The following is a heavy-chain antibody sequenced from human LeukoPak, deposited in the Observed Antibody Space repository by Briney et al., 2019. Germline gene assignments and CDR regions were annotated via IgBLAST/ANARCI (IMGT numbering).Heavy chain of an antibody. CDR3: ARGDSSGWYGYY. CDR1: GGTFSSYA. D-gene: IGHD6-19*01. Sequence: RASVTVSCKASGGTFSSYAISWVRQAPGQGLEWMGGIIPIFGTANYAQKFQGRVTITADESTSTAYMELSSLRSEDTAVYYCARGDSSGWYGYYWGQGTLVTVSS. J-gene: IGHJ4*02. CDR2: IIPIFGTA. V-gene: IGHV1-69*13.